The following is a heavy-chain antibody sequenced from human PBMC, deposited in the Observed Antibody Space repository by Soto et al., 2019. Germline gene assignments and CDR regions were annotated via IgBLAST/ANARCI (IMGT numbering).Heavy chain of an antibody. CDR1: GGTFSSYA. CDR2: IIPIFGTA. D-gene: IGHD2-2*02. J-gene: IGHJ6*02. V-gene: IGHV1-69*13. Sequence: SVKVSCKAPGGTFSSYAISWVRQAPGQGLEWMGGIIPIFGTANYAQKFQGRVTITADESTSTAYMELSSLRSEDTAVYYCARDCSSTSCYTGYYYYGMDVWGQGTTVTVSS. CDR3: ARDCSSTSCYTGYYYYGMDV.